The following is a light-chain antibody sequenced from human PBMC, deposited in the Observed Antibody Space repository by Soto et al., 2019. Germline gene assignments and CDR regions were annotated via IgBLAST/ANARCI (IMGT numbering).Light chain of an antibody. CDR2: GAS. CDR3: QQDGSPTWT. CDR1: QSVSSSY. Sequence: EIVLTQSPGTLSLSPGERATLSCRASQSVSSSYLAWYQQKPGQAPRLLIYGASSRATGIPDRFSGSGSGTDFTLNIRRPEPEDFAVYYCQQDGSPTWTFGQGT. V-gene: IGKV3-20*01. J-gene: IGKJ1*01.